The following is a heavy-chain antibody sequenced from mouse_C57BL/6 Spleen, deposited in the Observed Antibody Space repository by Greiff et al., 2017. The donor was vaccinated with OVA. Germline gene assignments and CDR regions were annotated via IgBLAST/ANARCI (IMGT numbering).Heavy chain of an antibody. D-gene: IGHD1-1*01. CDR2: ISYDGSN. CDR1: GYSITSGYY. J-gene: IGHJ3*01. CDR3: ARDRFITTVVATSD. Sequence: DVQLQESGPGLVKPSQSLSLTCSVTGYSITSGYYWNWIRQFPGNKLEWMGYISYDGSNNYNPSLKNRISITRDTSKNQFFLKLNSVTTEDTATYYCARDRFITTVVATSDWGQGTLVTVSA. V-gene: IGHV3-6*01.